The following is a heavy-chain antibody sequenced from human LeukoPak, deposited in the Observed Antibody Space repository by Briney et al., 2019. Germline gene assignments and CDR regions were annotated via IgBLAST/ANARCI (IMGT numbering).Heavy chain of an antibody. Sequence: PSETLSLTCTVSGASVSSHNYYWSWIRQPPGKGLEWIGYTFYSGTTDYNPALESRATISVDTSKNQFSLKLTSATTADTVVYYCARRGNDFLTGHDSGGQGTLVTVSS. V-gene: IGHV4-61*01. D-gene: IGHD3-9*01. CDR2: TFYSGTT. J-gene: IGHJ4*02. CDR3: ARRGNDFLTGHDS. CDR1: GASVSSHNYY.